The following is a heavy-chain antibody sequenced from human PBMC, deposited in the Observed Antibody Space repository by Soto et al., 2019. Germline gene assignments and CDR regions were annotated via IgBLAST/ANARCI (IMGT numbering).Heavy chain of an antibody. J-gene: IGHJ3*02. D-gene: IGHD3-10*01. CDR2: IYSGGST. Sequence: RGSLRLSCAASGFTVSSNYMSWVRQAPGKGLEWVSVIYSGGSTYYADSVKGRFTISRDNSKNTLYLQMNSLRAEDTAVYYCARDRGIEPDAFDIWGQGTMVTVSS. V-gene: IGHV3-66*01. CDR1: GFTVSSNY. CDR3: ARDRGIEPDAFDI.